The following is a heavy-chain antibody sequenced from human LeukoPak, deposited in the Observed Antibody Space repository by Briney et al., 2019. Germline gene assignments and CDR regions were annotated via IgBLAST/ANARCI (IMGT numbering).Heavy chain of an antibody. CDR1: GFTFSSYD. CDR2: IRHDGGNE. V-gene: IGHV3-30*02. Sequence: GGSLRLSCAASGFTFSSYDMHWVRQAPGEGLEWVTFIRHDGGNEYYADSVKGRFTISRDNSKNTLYLQMKSLRAEDTAVYYCAKDIRGYSSSWYFDYWGQGTLVTVSS. CDR3: AKDIRGYSSSWYFDY. D-gene: IGHD6-13*01. J-gene: IGHJ4*02.